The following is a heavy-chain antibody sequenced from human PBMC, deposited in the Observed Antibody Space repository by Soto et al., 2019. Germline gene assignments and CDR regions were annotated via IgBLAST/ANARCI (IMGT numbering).Heavy chain of an antibody. CDR3: ARDSRITMVRGVIRNYYYGMDV. CDR2: IYHSGST. Sequence: LSLTCAVSGGSISSSNWWSWVRQPPGKGLEWIGEIYHSGSTNYNPSLKSLVTISVDKSKNQFSLKLSSVTAADTAVYYCARDSRITMVRGVIRNYYYGMDVWGQWTTVTVSS. CDR1: GGSISSSNW. J-gene: IGHJ6*02. D-gene: IGHD3-10*01. V-gene: IGHV4-4*02.